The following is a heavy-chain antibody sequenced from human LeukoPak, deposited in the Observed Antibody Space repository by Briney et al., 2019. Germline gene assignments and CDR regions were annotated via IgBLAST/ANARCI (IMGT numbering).Heavy chain of an antibody. CDR3: AKMMGQRLYDYCMDV. CDR2: MSGSGDGT. CDR1: GFAFSNFA. D-gene: IGHD3-16*01. J-gene: IGHJ6*03. Sequence: GGSLRLSCAASGFAFSNFAMSWVRQAPGKGLEWVSAMSGSGDGTYYADSVKGRYTISRDNSKNTLYLQMNSLRAEDTSVYYCAKMMGQRLYDYCMDVWGKGTTVTVSS. V-gene: IGHV3-23*01.